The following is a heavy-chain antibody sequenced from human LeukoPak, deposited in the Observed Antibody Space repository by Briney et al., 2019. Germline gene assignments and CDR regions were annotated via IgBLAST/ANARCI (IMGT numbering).Heavy chain of an antibody. CDR2: INPSGGST. V-gene: IGHV1-46*01. CDR1: GYTFTSYY. Sequence: ASVKVSCKASGYTFTSYYMHWVRQAPGQGLEWMGIINPSGGSTSYAQKFQGRVTMTRDTSTSTVYMELSSLRSEDTAVYYCARGITMIVVVARDYMDAWGKGTTVTVSS. D-gene: IGHD3-22*01. CDR3: ARGITMIVVVARDYMDA. J-gene: IGHJ6*03.